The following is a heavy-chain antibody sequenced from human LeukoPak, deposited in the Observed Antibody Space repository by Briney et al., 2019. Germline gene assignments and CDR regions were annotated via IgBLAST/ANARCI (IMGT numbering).Heavy chain of an antibody. J-gene: IGHJ4*02. CDR1: GFTFSAYA. CDR2: ISGSGGNT. V-gene: IGHV3-23*01. CDR3: ARECPDLAHLHTVDY. Sequence: GGSLRLSCDASGFTFSAYAMSWVRQAPGKGLEWVSAISGSGGNTYYADSVKGRFTISRDNSKNTLYLQMNSLRAEDTAVYYCARECPDLAHLHTVDYWGQGTLVTVSS. D-gene: IGHD3-3*02.